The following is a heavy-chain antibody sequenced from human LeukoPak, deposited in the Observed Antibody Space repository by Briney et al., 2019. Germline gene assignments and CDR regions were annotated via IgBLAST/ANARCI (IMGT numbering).Heavy chain of an antibody. D-gene: IGHD1-7*01. V-gene: IGHV1-18*01. CDR3: ARTKDNWNSNLLNAFDI. CDR1: GYTFTSYG. J-gene: IGHJ3*02. CDR2: ISAYNGNT. Sequence: ASVKVSCKASGYTFTSYGISWVRQAPGQGLEWMGWISAYNGNTNYAQKLQGRVTMTTDTSTSTAYMELRSLRSDDTAVYCCARTKDNWNSNLLNAFDIWGQGTMVTVSS.